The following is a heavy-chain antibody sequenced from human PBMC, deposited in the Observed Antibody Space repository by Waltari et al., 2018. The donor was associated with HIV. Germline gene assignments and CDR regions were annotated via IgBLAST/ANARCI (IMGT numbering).Heavy chain of an antibody. Sequence: QVQLVQSGAEVKKPGASVKVSCKASGYTFTSYYMHWVRQAPGQGLEWMGIINPSGGSTSYAQKFQGRVTMTRDTSTSTVYMELSSLRSEDTAVYYCARARTPVHDYGDYRVFDYWGQGTLVTVSS. CDR3: ARARTPVHDYGDYRVFDY. V-gene: IGHV1-46*01. J-gene: IGHJ4*02. CDR1: GYTFTSYY. CDR2: INPSGGST. D-gene: IGHD4-17*01.